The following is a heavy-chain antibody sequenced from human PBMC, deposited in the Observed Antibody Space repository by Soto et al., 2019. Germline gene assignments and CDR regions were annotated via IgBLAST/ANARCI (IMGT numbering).Heavy chain of an antibody. Sequence: PGGSLRLSCAASGFTFSNAWMNWVRQAPGKGLEWVGRIKSKTDGGTTDYAAPVKGRFTISRDDSKNTLYLQMNSLKTEDTAVYYCTTDPPYSSSSGPLNYYYYYGMDVWGQGTTVTVSS. CDR3: TTDPPYSSSSGPLNYYYYYGMDV. D-gene: IGHD6-6*01. CDR1: GFTFSNAW. V-gene: IGHV3-15*07. CDR2: IKSKTDGGTT. J-gene: IGHJ6*02.